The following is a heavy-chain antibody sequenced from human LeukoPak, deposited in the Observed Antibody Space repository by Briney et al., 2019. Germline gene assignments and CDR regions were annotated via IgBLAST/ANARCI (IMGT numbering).Heavy chain of an antibody. Sequence: GSLRLSCAASGFTFSSYSMNWVRQAPGKGLEWVSSISSSSSYIYYADSVKGRFTISRDNAKNSLYLQMNSLRAEDTAVYYCAREPDSSGYLDYWGQGTMVTVSS. J-gene: IGHJ4*02. CDR1: GFTFSSYS. CDR2: ISSSSSYI. CDR3: AREPDSSGYLDY. V-gene: IGHV3-21*01. D-gene: IGHD3-22*01.